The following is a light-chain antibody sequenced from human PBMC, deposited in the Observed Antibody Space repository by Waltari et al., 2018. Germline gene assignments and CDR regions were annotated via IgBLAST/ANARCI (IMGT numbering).Light chain of an antibody. J-gene: IGLJ3*02. CDR1: NFDVGGYNY. CDR3: CSYAGRSTGV. CDR2: NVN. V-gene: IGLV2-11*01. Sequence: QSALTQPRSVSGSPGQSVTISCTGTNFDVGGYNYVSWYQQHPGKAPKLMIYNVNERLSGVPDRFSGSKSGNTASLTISGLQAEDEADYFCCSYAGRSTGVFGGGTKVTVL.